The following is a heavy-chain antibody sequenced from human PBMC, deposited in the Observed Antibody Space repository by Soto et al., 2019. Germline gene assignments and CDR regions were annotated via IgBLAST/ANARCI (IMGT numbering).Heavy chain of an antibody. V-gene: IGHV1-69*13. J-gene: IGHJ3*02. Sequence: SVKVSCKASGGTFSSYAISWVRQAPGQGLEWMGGIIPIFGTANYAQKFQGRATITADESTSTAYMELSSLRSEDTAVYYCARVGGGEFNDAFDIWGQGTMVNGSS. D-gene: IGHD2-21*01. CDR3: ARVGGGEFNDAFDI. CDR1: GGTFSSYA. CDR2: IIPIFGTA.